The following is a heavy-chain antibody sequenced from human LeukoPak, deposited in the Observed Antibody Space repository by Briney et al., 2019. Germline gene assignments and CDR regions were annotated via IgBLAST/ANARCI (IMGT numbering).Heavy chain of an antibody. D-gene: IGHD7-27*01. Sequence: PGGSLRLSCAASGFTFSSYGMTWVRQAPGKGLEWVSGISGGPVSTNYADSVKGRFTISRDNSKNTLYLQMHSLRAEDTAVYYCARNQLGFDIWGQGTMVTVSS. V-gene: IGHV3-23*01. CDR3: ARNQLGFDI. CDR1: GFTFSSYG. CDR2: ISGGPVST. J-gene: IGHJ3*02.